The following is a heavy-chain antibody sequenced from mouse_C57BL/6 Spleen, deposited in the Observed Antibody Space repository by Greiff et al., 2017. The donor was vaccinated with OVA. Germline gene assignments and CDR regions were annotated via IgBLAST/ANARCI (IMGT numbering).Heavy chain of an antibody. CDR1: GYTFTDYN. D-gene: IGHD2-5*01. CDR2: INPNNGGT. V-gene: IGHV1-18*01. J-gene: IGHJ1*03. Sequence: VQLKQSGPELVKPGASVKIPCKASGYTFTDYNMDWVKQSHGKSLEWIGDINPNNGGTIYNQKFKGKATLTVDKSSSTAYMELRSLTSEYTAVYYCARRGYSNYGYWYFDVWGTGTTVTVSS. CDR3: ARRGYSNYGYWYFDV.